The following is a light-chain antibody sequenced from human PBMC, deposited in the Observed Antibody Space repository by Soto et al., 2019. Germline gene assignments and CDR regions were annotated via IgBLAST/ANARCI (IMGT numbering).Light chain of an antibody. J-gene: IGKJ2*01. Sequence: EIVLTQSPGTLSLSPGERATLSCRASQSVGSNYLVWYQQKPGQALRLLIYGASSRATGIPDRFSGSGSGTDFALTISRLEPEDFAVYSCRQYSGSSSTFGQGTKLEIK. CDR1: QSVGSNY. CDR2: GAS. CDR3: RQYSGSSST. V-gene: IGKV3-20*01.